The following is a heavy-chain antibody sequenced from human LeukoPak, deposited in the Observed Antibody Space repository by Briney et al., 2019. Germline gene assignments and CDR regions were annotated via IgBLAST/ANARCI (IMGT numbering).Heavy chain of an antibody. J-gene: IGHJ6*02. CDR2: IYHSGST. Sequence: RPSETLSLTCAVSGYSISSGYYWGWIRQPPGKGLEWIGSIYHSGSTYYNPSLKSRVTISVDTSKNQFSLKQSSVTAADTAVYYCARVGFGELSGYYYGMDVWGQGTTVTVSS. D-gene: IGHD3-10*01. V-gene: IGHV4-38-2*01. CDR1: GYSISSGYY. CDR3: ARVGFGELSGYYYGMDV.